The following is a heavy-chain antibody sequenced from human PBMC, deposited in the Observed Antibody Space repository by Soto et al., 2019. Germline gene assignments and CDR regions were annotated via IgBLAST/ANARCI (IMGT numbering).Heavy chain of an antibody. CDR1: GYTFTSYA. D-gene: IGHD6-19*01. Sequence: ASVKVSCKASGYTFTSYAMHWVRQAPGQRLEWMGWINAGNGNTKYSQKFQGRVTITRDTSASTAYMELSSLRSEDTAVYYCASNRPRYSSGCSRGAFDIWGQGTMVTV. CDR2: INAGNGNT. J-gene: IGHJ3*02. V-gene: IGHV1-3*01. CDR3: ASNRPRYSSGCSRGAFDI.